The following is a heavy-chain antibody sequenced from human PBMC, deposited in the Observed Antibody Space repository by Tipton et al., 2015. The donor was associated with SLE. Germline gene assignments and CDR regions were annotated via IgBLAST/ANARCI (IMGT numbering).Heavy chain of an antibody. Sequence: TLSLTCAVSGYSISSGYYWGWIRQPPGKGLEWIGSIYHSGSTFYNPSLKSRVTISVDTSKNQFSLKLSSVAAADTAVYYCARAYSSSWEGEYFQHWGQGTLVTVSS. J-gene: IGHJ1*01. CDR2: IYHSGST. D-gene: IGHD6-13*01. CDR3: ARAYSSSWEGEYFQH. CDR1: GYSISSGYY. V-gene: IGHV4-38-2*01.